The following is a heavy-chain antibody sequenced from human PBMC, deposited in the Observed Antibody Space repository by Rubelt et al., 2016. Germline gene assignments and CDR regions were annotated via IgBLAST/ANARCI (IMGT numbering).Heavy chain of an antibody. D-gene: IGHD3-9*01. CDR1: GGSISSYY. CDR2: IYYGWST. V-gene: IGHV4-59*01. Sequence: QVQLQESGPGLVKPSETLSLTCTVSGGSISSYYWSWIRQPPGKGLEWIGYIYYGWSTNYNPSLKSRVTISVDTSKNQFSLKLSSVTAADTAVYYCARDNDILTYWGQGTLVTVSS. J-gene: IGHJ4*02. CDR3: ARDNDILTY.